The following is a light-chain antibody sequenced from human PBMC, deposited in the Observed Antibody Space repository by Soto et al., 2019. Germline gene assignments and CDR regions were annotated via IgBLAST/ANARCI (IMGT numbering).Light chain of an antibody. Sequence: QTVVTQEPSLTVSPGWPVTLTCGSSTGAVTSDFHPNWFQQTPGQAPMALIYSTRMKHSWTPALFSVSLLGSNAALTVSGLQPEDEAAKYCMLYHSGPYVFVTGTKVTVL. CDR3: MLYHSGPYV. J-gene: IGLJ1*01. V-gene: IGLV7-43*01. CDR2: STR. CDR1: TGAVTSDFH.